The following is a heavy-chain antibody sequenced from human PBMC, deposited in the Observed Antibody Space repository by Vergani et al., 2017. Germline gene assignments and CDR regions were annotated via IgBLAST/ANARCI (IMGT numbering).Heavy chain of an antibody. CDR1: GGTFSSYA. Sequence: QVQLVQSGAEVKKPGSSVKVSCKASGGTFSSYAISWVRQAPGPGLEWMGRIIPIFGTANYAQKFQGRVTITADESTSTAYMELSSLRSEDTAVYYCARGQTYYDSSAPGGNWFDPWGQGTLVTVSS. CDR2: IIPIFGTA. J-gene: IGHJ5*02. V-gene: IGHV1-69*13. CDR3: ARGQTYYDSSAPGGNWFDP. D-gene: IGHD3-22*01.